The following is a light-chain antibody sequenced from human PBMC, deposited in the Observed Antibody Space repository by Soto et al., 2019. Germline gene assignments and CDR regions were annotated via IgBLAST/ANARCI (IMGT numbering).Light chain of an antibody. Sequence: QSVLTQPPSASGCPGQSVTLSCTGTSSDVGGYNYVSWYQQNPGKAPKLMIYEVSKRPSGVPDRFSGSKSGNTASLTVSGLQAEDEADYYCSSYAGSNNYVFGTGTKVTVL. J-gene: IGLJ1*01. CDR2: EVS. CDR1: SSDVGGYNY. V-gene: IGLV2-8*01. CDR3: SSYAGSNNYV.